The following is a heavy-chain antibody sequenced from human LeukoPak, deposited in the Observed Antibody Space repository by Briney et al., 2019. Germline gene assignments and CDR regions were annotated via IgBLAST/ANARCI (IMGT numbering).Heavy chain of an antibody. Sequence: KTSETLSLTCSVSGGSISSRSYFWGWIRQPPGKGLEWIASVHHSGSTYYNPSLKSRLTISVDTSKNQFSLKMSSVTAADTAVYFCARQLYVSGSYYAPMDVWGKGTRSPSP. J-gene: IGHJ6*03. V-gene: IGHV4-39*01. CDR3: ARQLYVSGSYYAPMDV. CDR1: GGSISSRSYF. D-gene: IGHD3-10*01. CDR2: VHHSGST.